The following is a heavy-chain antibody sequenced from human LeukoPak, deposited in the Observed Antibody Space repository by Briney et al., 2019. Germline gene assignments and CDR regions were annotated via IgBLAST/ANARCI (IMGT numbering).Heavy chain of an antibody. J-gene: IGHJ3*02. D-gene: IGHD7-27*01. Sequence: GGSLRLSCAASGFTFSSYAMSWVRQAPGRGLEWVSGINWNGGSTAYPDSVKGRFTISRDNAKKSLYMQMNSLRDEDTALYYCAREYASLGFDIWGQGTMVTVSS. CDR2: INWNGGST. CDR3: AREYASLGFDI. V-gene: IGHV3-20*04. CDR1: GFTFSSYA.